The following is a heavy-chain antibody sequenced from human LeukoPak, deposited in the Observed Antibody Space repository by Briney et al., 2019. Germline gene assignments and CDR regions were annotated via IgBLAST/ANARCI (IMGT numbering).Heavy chain of an antibody. V-gene: IGHV3-9*01. Sequence: PGRSLRLSCAASGFSFVVYAMHWVRHAPRKGLEWVAGISWNSGNIGYAESVKFRFTISRDNAKNSLYLHTHSLRAEDTALYYCAKDGSGYDFYYIDYWGKGTLVTVSS. D-gene: IGHD5-12*01. CDR2: ISWNSGNI. CDR3: AKDGSGYDFYYIDY. J-gene: IGHJ4*02. CDR1: GFSFVVYA.